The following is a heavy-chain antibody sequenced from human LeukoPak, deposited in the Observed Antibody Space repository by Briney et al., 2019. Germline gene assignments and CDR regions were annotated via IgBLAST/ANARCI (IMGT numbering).Heavy chain of an antibody. J-gene: IGHJ4*02. CDR1: GFTFSSYA. Sequence: GGSLRLSCAASGFTFSSYAMHWVRQAPGKGLEWVAVISYDGSNKYYADSVKGRFTISRDNSKNTLYLQMNSLRDEDTAIYYCARAPDYSFDYWGQGTLVTVSS. V-gene: IGHV3-30*04. CDR2: ISYDGSNK. D-gene: IGHD1-14*01. CDR3: ARAPDYSFDY.